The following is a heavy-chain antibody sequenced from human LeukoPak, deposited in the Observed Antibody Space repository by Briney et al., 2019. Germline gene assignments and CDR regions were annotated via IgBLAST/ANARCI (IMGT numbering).Heavy chain of an antibody. D-gene: IGHD3-3*01. Sequence: SETLSLTCTVSGDSMSSGGYWWSWIRRYPGKGLEWFGYINYSGSTYYNPSLRSRVTMSVDTSKNQFSLKLSSVTAADTAVYYCARAVLTPSGYIWHFDLWGRGTLVTVSS. CDR3: ARAVLTPSGYIWHFDL. J-gene: IGHJ2*01. CDR2: INYSGST. CDR1: GDSMSSGGYW. V-gene: IGHV4-31*03.